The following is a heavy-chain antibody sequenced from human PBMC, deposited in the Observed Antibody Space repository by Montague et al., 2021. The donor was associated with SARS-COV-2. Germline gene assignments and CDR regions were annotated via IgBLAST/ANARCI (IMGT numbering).Heavy chain of an antibody. CDR3: ARWDAQTLTWDGLSGKSASDY. D-gene: IGHD3-9*01. Sequence: SETLSLTCAVYGGSTSSSSHYWSWHCHATGQEWVSEISHSGNTNYYFNPSLRSRVIISVDTSKSQFSLRLSSVTAADTGVYCCARWDAQTLTWDGLSGKSASDYWGQGTLVTVSS. V-gene: IGHV4-34*01. J-gene: IGHJ4*02. CDR1: GGSTSSSS. CDR2: ISHSGNT.